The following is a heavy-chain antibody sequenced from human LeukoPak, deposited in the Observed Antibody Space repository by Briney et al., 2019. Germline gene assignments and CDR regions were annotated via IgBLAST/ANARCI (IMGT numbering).Heavy chain of an antibody. CDR2: VYNSGST. D-gene: IGHD3-10*01. CDR3: ARHLVYGSGTQPYFDY. J-gene: IGHJ4*02. Sequence: SETLSLTCTVSGGSISSYYWSWIRQPPGKGLEWIAYVYNSGSTNYNPSLKSRVTISVDTSKNQFSLDLFTVAAADTAVYYCARHLVYGSGTQPYFDYWGQGTLVTVSS. CDR1: GGSISSYY. V-gene: IGHV4-59*08.